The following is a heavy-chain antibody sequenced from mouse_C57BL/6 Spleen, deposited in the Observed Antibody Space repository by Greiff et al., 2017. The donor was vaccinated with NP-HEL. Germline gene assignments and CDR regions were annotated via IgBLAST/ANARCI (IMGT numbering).Heavy chain of an antibody. V-gene: IGHV5-4*01. CDR3: ARGEGYDVSWFAY. J-gene: IGHJ3*01. D-gene: IGHD2-3*01. Sequence: EVQLVESGGGLVKPGGSLKLSCAASGFTFSSYAMSWVRQTPEKRLEWVATISDGGSCTYYPDNVKGGFTISRDNAKNNPYLQLGHLKSEDTSMYYCARGEGYDVSWFAYWCQGTLVTVSA. CDR1: GFTFSSYA. CDR2: ISDGGSCT.